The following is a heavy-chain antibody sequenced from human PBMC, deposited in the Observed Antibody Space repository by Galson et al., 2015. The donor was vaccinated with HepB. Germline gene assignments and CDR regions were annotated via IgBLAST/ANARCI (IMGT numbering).Heavy chain of an antibody. CDR1: GYTFTSYA. V-gene: IGHV1-3*01. CDR2: INAGNGNT. J-gene: IGHJ6*02. Sequence: SVKVSCKASGYTFTSYAMHWVRQAPGQRLEWMGWINAGNGNTKYSQKFQGRVTITRDTSASTAYMELSSLRSEDTAVYYCARDHTHSITMIVASYYYYYGMDVWGQGTTVTVSS. D-gene: IGHD3-22*01. CDR3: ARDHTHSITMIVASYYYYYGMDV.